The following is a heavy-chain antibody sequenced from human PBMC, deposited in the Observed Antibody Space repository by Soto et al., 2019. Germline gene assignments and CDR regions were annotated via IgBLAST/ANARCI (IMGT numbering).Heavy chain of an antibody. Sequence: GGSLRLSCAASTTTFSSSGWHWVRQAPGRGLEWVAFHSNDGITKTYGDSVKGRFTISRDNSEKMVLLQMNSLRSDDTAIYYCEKDGPHFDVDVWGQGNTVTVSS. CDR2: HSNDGITK. J-gene: IGHJ6*02. CDR3: EKDGPHFDVDV. CDR1: TTTFSSSG. D-gene: IGHD3-9*01. V-gene: IGHV3-30*02.